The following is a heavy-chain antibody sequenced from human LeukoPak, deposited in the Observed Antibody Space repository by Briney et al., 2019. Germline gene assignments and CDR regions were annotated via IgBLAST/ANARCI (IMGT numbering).Heavy chain of an antibody. CDR1: GYTFSSYG. CDR3: ARSSLGTITAGPFDY. V-gene: IGHV1-18*01. D-gene: IGHD5-12*01. CDR2: ISGYNGNT. J-gene: IGHJ4*02. Sequence: ASVKVSCKASGYTFSSYGIAWVRQAPGQRLEWRGWISGYNGNTNYAQKLQSRVSMTTDTSTTTAYMEQRSLTSDDTALYYCARSSLGTITAGPFDYWGQGTLVTVSS.